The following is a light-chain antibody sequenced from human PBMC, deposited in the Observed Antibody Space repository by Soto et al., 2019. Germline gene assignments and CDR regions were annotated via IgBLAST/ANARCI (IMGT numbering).Light chain of an antibody. Sequence: EIVMTQSPATLSVSPGERVTLSCRANESISRNLACYQQKPGQAPRLLIYGASSRDTGVPARFSGGGSGTEFSLTISSLLSEDSAGYFCQQYMNWPPLTFGPGTKVAV. CDR2: GAS. V-gene: IGKV3-15*01. CDR3: QQYMNWPPLT. CDR1: ESISRN. J-gene: IGKJ3*01.